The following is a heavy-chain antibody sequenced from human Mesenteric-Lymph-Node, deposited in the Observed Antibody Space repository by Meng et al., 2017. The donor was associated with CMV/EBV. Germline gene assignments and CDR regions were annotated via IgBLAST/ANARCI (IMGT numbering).Heavy chain of an antibody. V-gene: IGHV1-2*02. J-gene: IGHJ4*02. CDR3: ARTGNFDY. CDR1: GYTFTGYY. Sequence: ASVKVSCKASGYTFTGYYMHWVRQAPGQGLEWMGWISPNSGGTDYAQKFQGRVTVTSDTSIGTAYMELSRLRSDDTAVYYCARTGNFDYWGQGTLVTVSS. D-gene: IGHD3-9*01. CDR2: ISPNSGGT.